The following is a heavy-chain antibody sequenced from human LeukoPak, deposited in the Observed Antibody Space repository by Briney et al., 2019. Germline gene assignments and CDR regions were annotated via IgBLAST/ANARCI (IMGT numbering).Heavy chain of an antibody. D-gene: IGHD1-26*01. CDR1: GFTFSNAW. V-gene: IGHV3-15*01. J-gene: IGHJ4*02. Sequence: GGSLRLSCAASGFTFSNAWMSWVRQAPGKGLEWVGRIKSKTDGGTTDYAAPVKGTFTISRDDSKNTLYLQLNSLKTEDIAVYYCTTYTVGATTSHFDNWGQGTLVTVSS. CDR2: IKSKTDGGTT. CDR3: TTYTVGATTSHFDN.